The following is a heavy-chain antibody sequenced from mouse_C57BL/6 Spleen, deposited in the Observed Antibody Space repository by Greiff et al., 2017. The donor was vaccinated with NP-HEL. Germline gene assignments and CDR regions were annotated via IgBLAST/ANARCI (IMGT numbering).Heavy chain of an antibody. CDR2: IDPSDSET. D-gene: IGHD1-1*01. CDR1: GYTFTSYW. V-gene: IGHV1-52*01. Sequence: QVQLQQPGAELVRPGSSVKLSCKASGYTFTSYWMHWVKQRPIQGLEWIGNIDPSDSETHYNQKFKDKATLTVDKSSSTAYMQLSSLTSEDSAVFYWAREERSGSYGSSLAWFAYWGQGTLVTVSA. J-gene: IGHJ3*01. CDR3: AREERSGSYGSSLAWFAY.